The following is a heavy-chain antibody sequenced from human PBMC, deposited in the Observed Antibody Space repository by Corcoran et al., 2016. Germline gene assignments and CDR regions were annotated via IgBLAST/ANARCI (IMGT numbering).Heavy chain of an antibody. J-gene: IGHJ3*02. CDR2: IRSKAYGGTT. CDR3: TRGRGSSAYDAFDI. D-gene: IGHD3-10*01. Sequence: EVQLVESGGGLVQPGRSLRLSCTASGFTFGDYAMSWFRQAPGRGLEWVGFIRSKAYGGTTEYAASVKGRFTISRDDSKSIAYLQMNSLKTEDTAVYYCTRGRGSSAYDAFDIWGQGTMVTVSS. V-gene: IGHV3-49*03. CDR1: GFTFGDYA.